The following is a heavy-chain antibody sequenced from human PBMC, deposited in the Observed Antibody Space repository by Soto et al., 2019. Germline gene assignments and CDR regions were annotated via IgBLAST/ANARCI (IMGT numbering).Heavy chain of an antibody. CDR1: GGSISSSSYY. CDR3: ARQARKEYYFDY. D-gene: IGHD3-10*01. J-gene: IGHJ4*02. V-gene: IGHV4-39*07. CDR2: IYYSGST. Sequence: PSETLSLTCTVSGGSISSSSYYWGWIRQPPGKGLEWIGSIYYSGSTYYNPSLKSRVTISVDTSKNQFSLKLSSVTAADTAVYYCARQARKEYYFDYWGQGTLVTVSS.